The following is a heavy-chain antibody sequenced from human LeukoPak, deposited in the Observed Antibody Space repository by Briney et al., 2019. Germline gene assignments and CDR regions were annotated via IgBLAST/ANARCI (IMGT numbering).Heavy chain of an antibody. CDR2: INTNTGNP. J-gene: IGHJ6*02. D-gene: IGHD6-19*01. V-gene: IGHV7-4-1*02. CDR1: GYTFTSYD. Sequence: GASVKVSCKASGYTFTSYDINWVRQAPGQGLEWMGWINTNTGNPTYAQGFTGRFVFSLDTSVSTAYLQISSLKAEDTAVYYCARAVAVPYYYYGMDVWGQGTTVTVSS. CDR3: ARAVAVPYYYYGMDV.